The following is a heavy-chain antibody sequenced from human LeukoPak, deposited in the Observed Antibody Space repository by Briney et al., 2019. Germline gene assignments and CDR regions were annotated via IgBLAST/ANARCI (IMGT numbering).Heavy chain of an antibody. J-gene: IGHJ5*02. CDR1: GYTLTELS. CDR3: ARDHSVVVAGSTVWWLDP. CDR2: FDPEDGET. D-gene: IGHD2-15*01. V-gene: IGHV1-24*01. Sequence: ASVKVSCKVSGYTLTELSMHWVRQAPGKGLEWMGGFDPEDGETIYAPKFQGRVTMTRDTSTSTVYMELSSLGSDDTAVYYCARDHSVVVAGSTVWWLDPWGQGTLVTVSS.